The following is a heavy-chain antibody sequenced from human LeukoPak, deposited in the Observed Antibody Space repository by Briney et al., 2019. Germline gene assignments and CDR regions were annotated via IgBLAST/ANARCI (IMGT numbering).Heavy chain of an antibody. CDR1: GYSFTSYW. CDR3: ASITMVRGVMTGMDV. V-gene: IGHV5-10-1*01. CDR2: XXPSDSYT. Sequence: GESLKISCKGSGYSFTSYWISWVRQMPGKGXXXXXXXXPSDSYTNYSPSFQGHVTISADKSISTAYLQWSSLKASDTAMYYCASITMVRGVMTGMDVWGKGTTVTVSS. J-gene: IGHJ6*04. D-gene: IGHD3-10*01.